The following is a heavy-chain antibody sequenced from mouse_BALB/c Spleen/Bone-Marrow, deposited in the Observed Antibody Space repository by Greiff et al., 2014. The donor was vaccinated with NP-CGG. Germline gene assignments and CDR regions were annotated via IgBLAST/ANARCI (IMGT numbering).Heavy chain of an antibody. D-gene: IGHD1-1*02. CDR3: AREGGAMDY. CDR1: GFPFRASG. J-gene: IGHJ4*01. Sequence: VPLVESGGGFLPPGGSRTLSCAASGFPFRASGLALVRPPPVPGPEWVAFISNLAYSIYYADTVTGRFTISRENAKNTLYLEMSSLRSEDTAMYYCAREGGAMDYWGQGTSVTVSS. V-gene: IGHV5-15*02. CDR2: ISNLAYSI.